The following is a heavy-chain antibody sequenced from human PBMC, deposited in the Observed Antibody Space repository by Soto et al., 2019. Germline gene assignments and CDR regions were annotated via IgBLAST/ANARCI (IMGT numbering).Heavy chain of an antibody. CDR2: IIPIFGTA. V-gene: IGHV1-69*01. Sequence: QVQLVQSGAEVKKPGSSVKVSCKASGCTFSSYAISWVRQAPGQGLEWMGGIIPIFGTANYAQKFQGRVTITADESTSTADMELSSLRSEDTAVYYSASKPYEAQYYYYYGMDVWGQGTTVTVSS. CDR1: GCTFSSYA. J-gene: IGHJ6*02. D-gene: IGHD5-12*01. CDR3: ASKPYEAQYYYYYGMDV.